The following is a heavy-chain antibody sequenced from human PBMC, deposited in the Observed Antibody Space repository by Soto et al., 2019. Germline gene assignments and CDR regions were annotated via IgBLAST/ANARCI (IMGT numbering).Heavy chain of an antibody. CDR3: ATDREGSRYYDFHY. CDR2: IWYDGTTK. J-gene: IGHJ4*02. Sequence: SGGSLRLSCAASGFTLSTYGMHWVRQAPGKGLEWVAVIWYDGTTKYYADSVKGRFTISRDSSKNTLYLQMNSLRAEDTAVYYCATDREGSRYYDFHYWGQGTLVTVSS. CDR1: GFTLSTYG. V-gene: IGHV3-33*01. D-gene: IGHD6-13*01.